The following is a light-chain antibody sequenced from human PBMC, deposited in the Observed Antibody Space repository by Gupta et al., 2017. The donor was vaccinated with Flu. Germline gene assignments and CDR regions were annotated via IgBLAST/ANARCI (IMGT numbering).Light chain of an antibody. V-gene: IGKV4-1*01. Sequence: DIVMTQSPDSLAVSLGERATINCKSSQSVLPSSNNKPCLAWFQQKPGQPPKLLIYWAATRQDGVTARCSGSGAGTDVTLTISSRQSEDVAVYFCQQGSSHHPMFTFGPGTKVDIK. CDR3: QQGSSHHPMFT. CDR2: WAA. J-gene: IGKJ3*01. CDR1: QSVLPSSNNKPC.